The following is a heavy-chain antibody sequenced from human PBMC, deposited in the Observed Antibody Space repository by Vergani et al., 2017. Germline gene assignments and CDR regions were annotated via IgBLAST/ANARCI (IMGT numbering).Heavy chain of an antibody. D-gene: IGHD6-19*01. CDR2: IWYDGSNK. Sequence: QVQLVESGGGVVQPGRSLRLSCAASGFTFSSYGMHWVRQAPGKGLEWVAVIWYDGSNKYYADSVKGRFTISRDNSKNTLYLQMNSLRAEDTAVYYCARDPRGWPNDAFDIWGQGTMVTVSP. J-gene: IGHJ3*02. V-gene: IGHV3-33*01. CDR3: ARDPRGWPNDAFDI. CDR1: GFTFSSYG.